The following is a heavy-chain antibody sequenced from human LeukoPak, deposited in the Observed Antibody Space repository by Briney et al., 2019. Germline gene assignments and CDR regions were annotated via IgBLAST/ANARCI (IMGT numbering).Heavy chain of an antibody. CDR3: ARVFGAYDSIDC. V-gene: IGHV3-7*01. CDR2: IKQDGSER. J-gene: IGHJ4*02. CDR1: GFSMSGYW. Sequence: PGGSLRPSCAASGFSMSGYWMSWVRQAPGKGLEWVANIKQDGSERHYADSVKGRFTISRDNAQNSLYLQMNSLRAEETAVYYCARVFGAYDSIDCWGQGTLVTVS. D-gene: IGHD5-12*01.